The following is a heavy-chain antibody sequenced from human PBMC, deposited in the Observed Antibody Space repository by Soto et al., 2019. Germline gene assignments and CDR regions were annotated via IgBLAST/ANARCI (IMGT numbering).Heavy chain of an antibody. CDR1: GYTFTSYY. J-gene: IGHJ4*02. CDR2: INPSGGST. Sequence: GASVKVSCKASGYTFTSYYMHWVRQAPGQGLEWMGIINPSGGSTSYAQKFQGRVTMTRDTSTSTVYMELSSLRSEDTAVYYCARDIVLVPAATYYFDYWGQGTLVTVSS. V-gene: IGHV1-46*01. CDR3: ARDIVLVPAATYYFDY. D-gene: IGHD2-2*01.